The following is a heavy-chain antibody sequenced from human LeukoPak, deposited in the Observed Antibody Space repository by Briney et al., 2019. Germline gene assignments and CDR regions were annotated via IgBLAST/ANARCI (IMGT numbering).Heavy chain of an antibody. CDR2: ISYDGGNK. Sequence: GRSLRLSCAASGFTFSSYAMHWVRQAPGKGLEWVAVISYDGGNKYYADSVKGRFTISRDNSKNTLYLQMNSLRAEDTAVYYCARDAKLGYCSSTSCLGNAFDIWGQGTMVTVSS. CDR1: GFTFSSYA. V-gene: IGHV3-30*01. CDR3: ARDAKLGYCSSTSCLGNAFDI. J-gene: IGHJ3*02. D-gene: IGHD2-2*01.